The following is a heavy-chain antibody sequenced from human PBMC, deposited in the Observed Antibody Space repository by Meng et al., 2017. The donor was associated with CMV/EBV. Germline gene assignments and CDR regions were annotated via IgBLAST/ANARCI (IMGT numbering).Heavy chain of an antibody. D-gene: IGHD2-8*01. CDR3: ARAIVLMVYAENWFDP. J-gene: IGHJ5*02. CDR2: IYYSGST. CDR1: GGSISSSSYD. Sequence: QLTLQESGPGLVKPSETLSLTCTVSGGSISSSSYDWGWIRQPPGKGLEWIGSIYYSGSTYYNPSLKSRVTISVDTSKNQFSLKLSSVTAADTAVYYCARAIVLMVYAENWFDPWGQGTLVTVSS. V-gene: IGHV4-39*07.